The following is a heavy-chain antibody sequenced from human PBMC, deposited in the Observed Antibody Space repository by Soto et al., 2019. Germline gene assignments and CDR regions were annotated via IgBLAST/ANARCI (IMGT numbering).Heavy chain of an antibody. Sequence: PGGSLRLSCAASGFTFSSYGMHWVRQAPGKGLEWVAVIWYDGSNKYYADSVKGRFTISRDNSKNTLYLQMNSLRAEDTAVYYCARTPLRSDLHYYYYYGMDVWGQGTTVTVSS. CDR1: GFTFSSYG. V-gene: IGHV3-33*01. J-gene: IGHJ6*02. D-gene: IGHD2-21*02. CDR3: ARTPLRSDLHYYYYYGMDV. CDR2: IWYDGSNK.